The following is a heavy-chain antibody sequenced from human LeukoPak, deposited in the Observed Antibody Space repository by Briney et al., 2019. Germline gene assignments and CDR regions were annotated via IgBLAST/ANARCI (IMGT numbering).Heavy chain of an antibody. CDR3: ARISSRGGRPYYYGMDV. CDR2: INPNSGGT. Sequence: EASVKVSCKASGYTFTGYYMHWVRQAPGQGLEWMGRINPNSGGTDYAQKFQGRVTMTRDTSISTAYMELSRLRSDDTAVYYCARISSRGGRPYYYGMDVWGQGTTVTVSS. J-gene: IGHJ6*02. D-gene: IGHD6-13*01. CDR1: GYTFTGYY. V-gene: IGHV1-2*06.